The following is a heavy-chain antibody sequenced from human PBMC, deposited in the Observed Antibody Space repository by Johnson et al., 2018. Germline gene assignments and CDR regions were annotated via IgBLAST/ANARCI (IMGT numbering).Heavy chain of an antibody. Sequence: VQLLESGAEVKKPGESLKISCKGSGYSFTSYWIGWVRQMPGKGLEWMGIIYPGDSDTRYSPSFQGQVTISADKSISTAYLQWSSLKASDTAMYYCARRMRYCSGGSCYNWFDPWGQGTLVTVSP. D-gene: IGHD2-15*01. V-gene: IGHV5-51*01. CDR3: ARRMRYCSGGSCYNWFDP. J-gene: IGHJ5*02. CDR2: IYPGDSDT. CDR1: GYSFTSYW.